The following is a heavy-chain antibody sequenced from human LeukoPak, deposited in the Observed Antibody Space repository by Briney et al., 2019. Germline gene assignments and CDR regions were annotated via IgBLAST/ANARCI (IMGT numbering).Heavy chain of an antibody. Sequence: GGSLRLSCAASGFTFSTYGMHWVRQAPGKGLEWVAAISHDGTNKHYADSVKGRFTISRDNSKNTLYLQMNSLRADDTALYYCAETGPTDFWGQGTLVTVSS. V-gene: IGHV3-30*03. CDR1: GFTFSTYG. J-gene: IGHJ4*02. CDR3: AETGPTDF. D-gene: IGHD3-9*01. CDR2: ISHDGTNK.